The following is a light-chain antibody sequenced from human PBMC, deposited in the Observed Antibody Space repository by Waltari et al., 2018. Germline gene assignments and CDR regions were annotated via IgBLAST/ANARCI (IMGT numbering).Light chain of an antibody. J-gene: IGKJ2*01. Sequence: DIQMTQSPSSLSASVGDRVTITCRASQSISSYLNWYQQKPGKAPKVLIYKASTLETGVPSRFSGSGSGTEFTLTITSLQPDDFATYYCQQYNSFPFTFGQGTKLEVK. CDR2: KAS. CDR1: QSISSY. V-gene: IGKV1-5*03. CDR3: QQYNSFPFT.